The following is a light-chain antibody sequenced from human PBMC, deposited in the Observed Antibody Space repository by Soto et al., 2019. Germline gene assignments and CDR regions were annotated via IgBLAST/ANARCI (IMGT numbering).Light chain of an antibody. CDR1: QSISSW. CDR3: QQYNSYPLT. Sequence: DIQMTQSPSTLSASVGDRVTITCRASQSISSWLAWYQQKPGKAPKLLIYDASSLESGVPSRFSVSGSWTEFTLTISSLQPDDFATYYCQQYNSYPLTFGPGTKVDIK. V-gene: IGKV1-5*01. J-gene: IGKJ3*01. CDR2: DAS.